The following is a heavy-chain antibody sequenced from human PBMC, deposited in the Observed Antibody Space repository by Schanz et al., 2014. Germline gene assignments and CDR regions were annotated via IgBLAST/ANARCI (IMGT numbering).Heavy chain of an antibody. CDR2: ISANSGGT. J-gene: IGHJ6*02. CDR1: GGTFSSYA. Sequence: QVQLVQSGAEVKKPGSSVKVSCKASGGTFSSYAFSWVRQAPGQGLEWMGWISANSGGTNYAQKFQGRVTMTRDTSISTAYMELSRLKSDDTAVYYCARALFGSGHGDVWGQGTTVIVSS. V-gene: IGHV1-2*02. CDR3: ARALFGSGHGDV. D-gene: IGHD3-10*01.